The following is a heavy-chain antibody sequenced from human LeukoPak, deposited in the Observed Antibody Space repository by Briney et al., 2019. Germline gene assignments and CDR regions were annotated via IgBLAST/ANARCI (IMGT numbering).Heavy chain of an antibody. Sequence: GGSLRLSCAASGFIFNNFAMSWVRQAPGKGLEWVAVISYDGSNKYYADSVKGRFTISRDNSKNTLYLQMNSLRAEDTAVYYCAKSGGGYSSGWFYWGQGTLVTVSS. CDR1: GFIFNNFA. CDR3: AKSGGGYSSGWFY. V-gene: IGHV3-30*18. CDR2: ISYDGSNK. J-gene: IGHJ4*02. D-gene: IGHD6-19*01.